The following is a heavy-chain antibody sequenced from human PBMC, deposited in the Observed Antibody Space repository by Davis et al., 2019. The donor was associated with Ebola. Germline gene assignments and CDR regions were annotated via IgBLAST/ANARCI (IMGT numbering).Heavy chain of an antibody. CDR2: VSHSERER. V-gene: IGHV3-30*04. D-gene: IGHD1-14*01. Sequence: PGGSLRLSCAASGFIFRNYAMHWVRQAPGKGLEWVAVVSHSERERFYADSVKGRFTISRDNSKDTLYLQMNGLRTEDTSVYYCSKDGGNQVTTHNWFDTWGRGTLVTVSS. CDR3: SKDGGNQVTTHNWFDT. J-gene: IGHJ5*02. CDR1: GFIFRNYA.